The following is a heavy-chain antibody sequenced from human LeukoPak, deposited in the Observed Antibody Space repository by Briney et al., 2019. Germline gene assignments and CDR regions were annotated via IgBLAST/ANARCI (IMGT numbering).Heavy chain of an antibody. V-gene: IGHV3-30*18. CDR3: AKGLRYSDN. CDR2: ISYDGSNK. Sequence: GGSLRLSCAMSGFTFTNNAMTWVRQAPGKGLEWVAVISYDGSNKYYADSVKGRFTISRDNSKNTLYLQMNSLRAEDTAVYYCAKGLRYSDNWGQGTLVTVSS. D-gene: IGHD3-9*01. CDR1: GFTFTNNA. J-gene: IGHJ4*02.